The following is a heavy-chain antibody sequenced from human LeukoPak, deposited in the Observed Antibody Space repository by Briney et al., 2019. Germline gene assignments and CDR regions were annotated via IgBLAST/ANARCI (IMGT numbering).Heavy chain of an antibody. J-gene: IGHJ4*02. Sequence: SQTLSLTCAVSGGSISSGGYSWSWIRQPPGKGLEWIGYIYHSGSTYYNPSLKSRVTISVDTSKNQFSLKLSSVTAADTAVYYCARTGYSSGWRTFDYWGQGTLVTVSS. CDR1: GGSISSGGYS. D-gene: IGHD6-19*01. CDR2: IYHSGST. V-gene: IGHV4-30-2*01. CDR3: ARTGYSSGWRTFDY.